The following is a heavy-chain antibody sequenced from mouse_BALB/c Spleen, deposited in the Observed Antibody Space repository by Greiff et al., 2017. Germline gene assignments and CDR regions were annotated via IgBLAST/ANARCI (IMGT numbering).Heavy chain of an antibody. Sequence: EVKLVESGGGLVQPGGSLRLSCATSGFTFTDYYMSWVRQPPGKALEWLGFIRNKANGYTTEYSASVKGRFTISRDNSQSILYLQMNTLRAEDSATYYCARDTTATFFDYWGQGTTLTVSS. CDR3: ARDTTATFFDY. J-gene: IGHJ2*01. CDR1: GFTFTDYY. V-gene: IGHV7-3*02. D-gene: IGHD1-2*01. CDR2: IRNKANGYTT.